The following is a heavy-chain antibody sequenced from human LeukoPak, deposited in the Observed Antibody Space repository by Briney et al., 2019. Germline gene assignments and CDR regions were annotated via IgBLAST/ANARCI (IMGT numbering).Heavy chain of an antibody. D-gene: IGHD3-10*01. Sequence: GRSLRLSCAASGFRFNAFAIHWVREAPGKGLEWVSGVGWDGTSVAYGDSVKGRFTISRDNAQNSVYLQMNSLRIEDTALYYCAKGLYGLGILTYDGFDIWGQGTMVTVSS. CDR1: GFRFNAFA. CDR2: VGWDGTSV. CDR3: AKGLYGLGILTYDGFDI. J-gene: IGHJ3*02. V-gene: IGHV3-9*01.